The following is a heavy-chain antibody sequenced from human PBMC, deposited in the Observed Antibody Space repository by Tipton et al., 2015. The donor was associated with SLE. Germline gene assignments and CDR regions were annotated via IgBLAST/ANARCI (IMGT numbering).Heavy chain of an antibody. D-gene: IGHD6-25*01. CDR3: AKEFSGYFDY. Sequence: SLRLSCAASGFTFSSYGMHWVRQAPGKGLEWVSAISGSGGSTYYADSMKGRFTISRDNSKNTLYLQMNSLRAEDTAVYYCAKEFSGYFDYWGQGTLVTVSS. J-gene: IGHJ4*02. V-gene: IGHV3-23*01. CDR1: GFTFSSYG. CDR2: ISGSGGST.